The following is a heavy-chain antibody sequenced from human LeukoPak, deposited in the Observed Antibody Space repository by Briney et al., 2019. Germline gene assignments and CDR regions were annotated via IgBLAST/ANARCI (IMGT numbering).Heavy chain of an antibody. Sequence: GGSLRLSCAASRFTFSDHYMDWVRQAPGKGLEWVGRIRNKANSYTTEYAASGKGRFTIERDHSNISLYLQTNRLKTEDTAVYYCVRAALRTPPYYFDYWGQGTLVTVSS. V-gene: IGHV3-72*01. D-gene: IGHD2-15*01. J-gene: IGHJ4*02. CDR2: IRNKANSYTT. CDR1: RFTFSDHY. CDR3: VRAALRTPPYYFDY.